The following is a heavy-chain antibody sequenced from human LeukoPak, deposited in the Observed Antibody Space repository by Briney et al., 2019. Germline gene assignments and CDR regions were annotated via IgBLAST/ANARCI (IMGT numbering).Heavy chain of an antibody. Sequence: SQTLSLTCTVSGGSMSTYYWSWIRQSPGKGLEWIGYIYYSGSTSYNPSLKSRLTISIDTSKTQFYLKLSSVTAADTAVYYCARVVYSGSWGYFDYWGQGILVTVSS. V-gene: IGHV4-59*01. D-gene: IGHD3-10*01. CDR2: IYYSGST. CDR3: ARVVYSGSWGYFDY. CDR1: GGSMSTYY. J-gene: IGHJ4*02.